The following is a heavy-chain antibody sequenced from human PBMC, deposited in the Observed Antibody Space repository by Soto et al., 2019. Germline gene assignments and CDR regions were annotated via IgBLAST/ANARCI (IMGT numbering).Heavy chain of an antibody. CDR2: IYYSGST. CDR3: ARVLANYDAFDI. CDR1: GGSISSYY. J-gene: IGHJ3*02. D-gene: IGHD4-4*01. Sequence: SETLSLTCTVSGGSISSYYWSWIRQPPGKGLEWIGYIYYSGSTNYNPSLKSRVTISVDTSKNQFSLKLSSVTAADTAVYYCARVLANYDAFDIWGQGTMVTVSS. V-gene: IGHV4-59*01.